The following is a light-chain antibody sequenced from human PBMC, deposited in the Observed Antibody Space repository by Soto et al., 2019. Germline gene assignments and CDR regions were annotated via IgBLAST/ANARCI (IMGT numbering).Light chain of an antibody. J-gene: IGKJ4*01. CDR3: QQYERWPPLT. V-gene: IGKV3-15*01. Sequence: EIVMTQSPASLSVSPGERVTLSCRASQSVRSELAWYQQKSGQPPRLLIYGASTRATGIPARFSGSGSGTEFTLTINDQQSEDFAVYYCQQYERWPPLTFGGGTNVEIK. CDR2: GAS. CDR1: QSVRSE.